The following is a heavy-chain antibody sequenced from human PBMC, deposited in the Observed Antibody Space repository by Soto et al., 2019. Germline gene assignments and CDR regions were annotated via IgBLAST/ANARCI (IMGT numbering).Heavy chain of an antibody. J-gene: IGHJ6*04. D-gene: IGHD3-10*01. Sequence: ASVKVSCKVSGYTLTELSMHWVRQAPGKGLEWMGGFDPEDGETIYAQKFQGRVTMTEDTSTDTAYMELSSLRSEDTAVYYCATAWYYYGSGPTQTTYYYYGMDVWGKGTTVTVSS. CDR3: ATAWYYYGSGPTQTTYYYYGMDV. CDR2: FDPEDGET. CDR1: GYTLTELS. V-gene: IGHV1-24*01.